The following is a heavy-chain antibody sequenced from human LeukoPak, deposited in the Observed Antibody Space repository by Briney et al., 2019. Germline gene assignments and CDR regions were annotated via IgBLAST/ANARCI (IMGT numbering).Heavy chain of an antibody. CDR2: ISTSGGGT. V-gene: IGHV3-23*01. Sequence: GRSLRLSFTASGFTFGDYAMSWFRQAPGKGLEWVSAISTSGGGTYYADSVKGRFTISRDNSKNTLYLQMNSLRAEDTAIYYCAKSEMWGSGKVPTPSDFWGQGTLVTVSS. CDR1: GFTFGDYA. J-gene: IGHJ4*02. D-gene: IGHD3-10*01. CDR3: AKSEMWGSGKVPTPSDF.